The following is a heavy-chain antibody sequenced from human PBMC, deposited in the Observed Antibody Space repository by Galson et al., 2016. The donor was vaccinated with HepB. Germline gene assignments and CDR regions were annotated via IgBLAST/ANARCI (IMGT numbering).Heavy chain of an antibody. D-gene: IGHD2-2*01. Sequence: SVKVSCKASGGTFSSFAINWVRQAPGQGLEWMGRIIPIFHTTNYARKFQGRITITADESTGTAYMELSRLGSDDTAVYYCAGGPGKVGNCTSFSCAYKWFDPWGQGVLVTVSS. V-gene: IGHV1-69*13. CDR3: AGGPGKVGNCTSFSCAYKWFDP. CDR2: IIPIFHTT. J-gene: IGHJ5*02. CDR1: GGTFSSFA.